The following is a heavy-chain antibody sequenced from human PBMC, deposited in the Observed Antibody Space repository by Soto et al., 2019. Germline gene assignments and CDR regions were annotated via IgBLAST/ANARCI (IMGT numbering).Heavy chain of an antibody. CDR1: CGSIISSNW. J-gene: IGHJ6*02. CDR3: ARDLHDSSGYGKLYGMDV. D-gene: IGHD3-22*01. V-gene: IGHV4-4*02. Sequence: PSETLCLTCSVSCGSIISSNWCSWVHHPPVNLLECIGEIYHSGSTNYNPSLKRRVTISVDKSKNQFSLKLSSVTAADTAVYYCARDLHDSSGYGKLYGMDVWGQGTTVTV. CDR2: IYHSGST.